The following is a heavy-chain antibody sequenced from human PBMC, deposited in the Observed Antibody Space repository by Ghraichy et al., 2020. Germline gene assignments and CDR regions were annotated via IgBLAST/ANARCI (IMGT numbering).Heavy chain of an antibody. J-gene: IGHJ4*02. Sequence: GESLNISCTGSGYDFTDYWIGWVRQMPGKGLEFMGIIYPGDSDTKYSPSFQGQVTISADKSINTAYLQWSGLKASDTAIYFCGKSHELTNTYFDFWAQGTLVTVSS. D-gene: IGHD1-7*01. CDR2: IYPGDSDT. CDR1: GYDFTDYW. V-gene: IGHV5-51*01. CDR3: GKSHELTNTYFDF.